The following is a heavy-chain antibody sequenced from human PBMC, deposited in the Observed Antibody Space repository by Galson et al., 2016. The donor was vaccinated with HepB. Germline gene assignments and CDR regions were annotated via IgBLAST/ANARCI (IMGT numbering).Heavy chain of an antibody. V-gene: IGHV5-51*01. CDR2: VYPGNSAT. D-gene: IGHD1-1*01. CDR1: GYNFPGYW. J-gene: IGHJ4*02. Sequence: QSGAEVKKPGESLKISCKGSGYNFPGYWIGWVRQLPGRGLEWMGIVYPGNSATKYSPSFQGQVTISADMSINTAYLQWSSLQASDTGIYFCARHFTTSTGTHYFEYCGQGTLVTVSS. CDR3: ARHFTTSTGTHYFEY.